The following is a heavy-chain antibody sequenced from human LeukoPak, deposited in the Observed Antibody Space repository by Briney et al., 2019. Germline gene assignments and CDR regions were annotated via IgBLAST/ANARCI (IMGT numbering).Heavy chain of an antibody. CDR3: AREPQYYYYYMDV. V-gene: IGHV3-30*19. CDR1: GFTFSSFG. J-gene: IGHJ6*03. CDR2: ISYDGSNK. Sequence: PGGSLRLSCAASGFTFSSFGMHWVRQAPGKGLEWVAVISYDGSNKYYADSVEGRCTISRDNSKNTLYLQMHSLRAEDTAVYYCAREPQYYYYYMDVWGKGTTVTVSS.